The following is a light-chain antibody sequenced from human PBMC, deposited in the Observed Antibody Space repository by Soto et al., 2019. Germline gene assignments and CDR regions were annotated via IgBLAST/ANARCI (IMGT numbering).Light chain of an antibody. V-gene: IGKV3-11*01. CDR2: DTS. CDR1: QSVSSY. Sequence: EIVLTQSPATLSLSPGERATLSCRASQSVSSYLAWYQQKPGQAPRLLIYDTSNRAAGVPARFSGSGSATDFTLTINSLEPEDFAVYYCQQRSTWPLTFGGGTKVEIK. J-gene: IGKJ4*01. CDR3: QQRSTWPLT.